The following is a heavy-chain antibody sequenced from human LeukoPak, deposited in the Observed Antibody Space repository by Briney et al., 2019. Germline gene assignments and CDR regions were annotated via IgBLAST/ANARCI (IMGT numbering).Heavy chain of an antibody. CDR1: GFTFSSYA. V-gene: IGHV3-30-3*01. Sequence: GGSLRLSCAASGFTFSSYAVHWVRQAPGKGLEWVAVISYDGNNKYYADSVKGRFTISRDNSKNTLYVQMNSLRAEDTAVYYCARGDSGWFPFDYWGQGTLVTVSS. J-gene: IGHJ4*02. CDR3: ARGDSGWFPFDY. CDR2: ISYDGNNK. D-gene: IGHD6-19*01.